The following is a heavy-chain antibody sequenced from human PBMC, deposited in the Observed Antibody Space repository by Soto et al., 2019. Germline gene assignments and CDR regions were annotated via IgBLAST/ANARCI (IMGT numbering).Heavy chain of an antibody. CDR2: ISGSGST. J-gene: IGHJ3*02. D-gene: IGHD3-3*01. V-gene: IGHV3-23*01. CDR3: AKSDLITIFGVVLNAFDI. Sequence: PGGSLRLSCAASGFSLSGYAMSWVRQAPGKGLDWVSGISGSGSTYYADSVKGRFTVSRDNSKNTLYLQMNSLRAEDTAVYYCAKSDLITIFGVVLNAFDIWGQGTMVTV. CDR1: GFSLSGYA.